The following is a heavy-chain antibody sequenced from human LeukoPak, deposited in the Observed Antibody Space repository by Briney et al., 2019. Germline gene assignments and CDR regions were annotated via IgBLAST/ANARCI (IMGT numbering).Heavy chain of an antibody. D-gene: IGHD3-10*01. V-gene: IGHV4-39*07. Sequence: PSETLSLTCTVSGGSISSSSYYWGWIRQPPGKGLEWIGSIYYSGSTYYNPSLKSRVTISVDTSKNQFSLKLSSVTAADTAVYYCAREYTMVRGVIIRGHNWFDPWGQGTLVTVSS. CDR2: IYYSGST. J-gene: IGHJ5*02. CDR1: GGSISSSSYY. CDR3: AREYTMVRGVIIRGHNWFDP.